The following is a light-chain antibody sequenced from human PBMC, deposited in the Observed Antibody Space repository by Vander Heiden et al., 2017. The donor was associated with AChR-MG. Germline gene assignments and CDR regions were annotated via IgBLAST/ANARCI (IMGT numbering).Light chain of an antibody. V-gene: IGKV1-5*03. CDR2: KAS. CDR1: QSVSSL. Sequence: DIQLTQSPSTLSASIGDRVTITCRASQSVSSLLAWYQQKPGKAPKLLIYKASHLENGVPSRFSGSGSGTEFTLTISSLQADDFATYYCQQYNSYWTFGQGTKVDIK. J-gene: IGKJ1*01. CDR3: QQYNSYWT.